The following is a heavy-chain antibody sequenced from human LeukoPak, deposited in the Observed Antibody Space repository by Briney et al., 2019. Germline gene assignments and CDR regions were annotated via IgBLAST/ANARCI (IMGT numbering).Heavy chain of an antibody. CDR3: ATSPDYGYDYFDY. CDR1: GYTFTVYY. CDR2: INPYSDGT. D-gene: IGHD4-17*01. Sequence: ASVNLSCKASGYTFTVYYMPCVPQAPGQGLEWMGWINPYSDGTNYAQKFQGRVTMTRDTSTNTAYMELSRLRCDDTAVYYCATSPDYGYDYFDYWGQGTLVTVSS. J-gene: IGHJ4*02. V-gene: IGHV1-2*02.